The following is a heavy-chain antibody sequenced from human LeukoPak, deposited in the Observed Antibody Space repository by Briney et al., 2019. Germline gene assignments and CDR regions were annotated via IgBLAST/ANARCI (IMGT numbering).Heavy chain of an antibody. CDR1: GGSFSGYY. CDR2: INHSGST. CDR3: ARVSIVSYYYYGMDV. Sequence: SETLPLTCAVYGGSFSGYYWSWIRQPPGKGLEWIGEINHSGSTNYNPSLKSRVTISVDTSKNQFSLKLSSVTAADTAVYYCARVSIVSYYYYGMDVWGQGTTVTVSS. V-gene: IGHV4-34*01. D-gene: IGHD2-15*01. J-gene: IGHJ6*02.